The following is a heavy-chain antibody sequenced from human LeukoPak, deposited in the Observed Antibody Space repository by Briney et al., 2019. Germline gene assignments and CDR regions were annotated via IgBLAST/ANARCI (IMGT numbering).Heavy chain of an antibody. CDR2: ISGSGGST. D-gene: IGHD5-18*01. CDR1: GFTFSSYT. CDR3: AIPYSYGRPLIDY. Sequence: PGGSLRLSCAASGFTFSSYTMSWVRQAPGKGLEWVSAISGSGGSTYYADSVKGRFTISRDNSKNTLYLQMNSLRAEDTAVYYCAIPYSYGRPLIDYWGQGTLVTVSS. J-gene: IGHJ4*02. V-gene: IGHV3-23*01.